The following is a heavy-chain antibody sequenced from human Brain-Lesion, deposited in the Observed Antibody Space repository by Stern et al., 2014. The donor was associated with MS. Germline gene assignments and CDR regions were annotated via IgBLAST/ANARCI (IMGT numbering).Heavy chain of an antibody. Sequence: QVQLVESGPGLVKPSETLSLTCTVSGGSISSSSYYWGWIRQPPGKGLEWIGSIYYRGSTSYNPSLKSRVTISMDTFTNPFSLRRSSVTAADTAVYFCAKLWLGELPESPFDYWGQGTLVTVSS. J-gene: IGHJ4*02. CDR3: AKLWLGELPESPFDY. CDR2: IYYRGST. CDR1: GGSISSSSYY. D-gene: IGHD3-10*01. V-gene: IGHV4-39*01.